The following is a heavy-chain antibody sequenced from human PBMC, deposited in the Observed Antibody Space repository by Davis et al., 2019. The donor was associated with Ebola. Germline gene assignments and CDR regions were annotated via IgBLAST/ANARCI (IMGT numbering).Heavy chain of an antibody. CDR3: ARDIGVAAAGTSGDY. D-gene: IGHD6-13*01. V-gene: IGHV3-23*01. CDR1: GFTVSSNY. J-gene: IGHJ4*02. CDR2: ISGSGGST. Sequence: GESLKISCAASGFTVSSNYMSWVRQAPGKGLEWVSAISGSGGSTYYADSVKGRFTISRDNSKNTLYLQMNSLRAEDTAVYYCARDIGVAAAGTSGDYWGQGTLVTVSS.